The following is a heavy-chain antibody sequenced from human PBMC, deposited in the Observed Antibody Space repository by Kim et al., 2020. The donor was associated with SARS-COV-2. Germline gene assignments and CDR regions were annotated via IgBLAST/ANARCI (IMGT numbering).Heavy chain of an antibody. Sequence: GGSLRLSCAASGFTFSSYAMHWVRQAPGKGLEWVAVISYDGSNKYYADSVKGRFTISRDNSKNTLYLQMNSLRAEDTAVYYCARAVEQWLVRGPSFDYWG. CDR2: ISYDGSNK. D-gene: IGHD6-19*01. V-gene: IGHV3-30-3*01. CDR3: ARAVEQWLVRGPSFDY. J-gene: IGHJ4*01. CDR1: GFTFSSYA.